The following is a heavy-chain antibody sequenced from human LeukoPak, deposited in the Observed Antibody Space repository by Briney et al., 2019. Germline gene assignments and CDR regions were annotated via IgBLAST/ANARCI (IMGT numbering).Heavy chain of an antibody. CDR2: INPNSGGT. Sequence: ASVNVSCKSSAYTFTFYYMHWVRHAPGQGLEWMGCINPNSGGTNYAQKLQGRVTMTRDTSISTAYMELSRLRSDDTAVYYCARGDGISADFDYWGQGTLVTVSS. D-gene: IGHD5-24*01. J-gene: IGHJ4*02. V-gene: IGHV1-2*02. CDR3: ARGDGISADFDY. CDR1: AYTFTFYY.